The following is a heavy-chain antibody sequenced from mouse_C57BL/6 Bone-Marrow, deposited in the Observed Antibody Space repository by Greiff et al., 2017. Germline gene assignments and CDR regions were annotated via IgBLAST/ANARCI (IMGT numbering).Heavy chain of an antibody. V-gene: IGHV1-54*01. D-gene: IGHD2-4*01. CDR3: AREDYDYDVYYAMDY. CDR2: INPGSGGT. Sequence: VQLQQSGAELVRPGTSVKVSCKASGYAFTNYLIEWVKQRPGQGLEWIGVINPGSGGTKYNEKFKGKATLTAYKSSSTAYMQLSSLTSEDSAVYFCAREDYDYDVYYAMDYWGQGTSVTVSS. J-gene: IGHJ4*01. CDR1: GYAFTNYL.